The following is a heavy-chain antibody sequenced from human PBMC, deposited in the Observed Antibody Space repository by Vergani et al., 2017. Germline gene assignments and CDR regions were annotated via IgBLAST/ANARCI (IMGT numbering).Heavy chain of an antibody. CDR2: IIPIFGTA. CDR3: AREGDSGSYYFDY. Sequence: QVQLVQSGAEVKKPGSSVKVSCKASGGTFSSYAISWVRQAPGQGLEWMGGIIPIFGTANYAQKFQGRVTMTRDTSISTAYMELSRLRSDDTAVYYCAREGDSGSYYFDYWGQGTLVTVSS. V-gene: IGHV1-69*05. CDR1: GGTFSSYA. D-gene: IGHD1-26*01. J-gene: IGHJ4*02.